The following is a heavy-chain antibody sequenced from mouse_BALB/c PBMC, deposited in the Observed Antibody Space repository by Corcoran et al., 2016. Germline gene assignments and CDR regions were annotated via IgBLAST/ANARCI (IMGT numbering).Heavy chain of an antibody. D-gene: IGHD1-1*01. Sequence: QIQLVQSGPELKKPGETVKISCKASGYTFTNYGMNWVKQAPGKGLKWMGWINTYTGEPTYADDFKGRFAFSLENSASTAYLQINNLKNEDTATYFCARWATTVYYYAMDYWGQGTSVTVSS. V-gene: IGHV9-3-1*01. CDR2: INTYTGEP. J-gene: IGHJ4*01. CDR1: GYTFTNYG. CDR3: ARWATTVYYYAMDY.